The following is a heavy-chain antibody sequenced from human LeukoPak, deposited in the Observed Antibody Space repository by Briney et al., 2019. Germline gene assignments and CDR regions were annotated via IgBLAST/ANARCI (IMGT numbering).Heavy chain of an antibody. CDR1: GGTFSSYA. CDR2: IIPIFGTA. CDR3: ARELASIAAAGTFDY. J-gene: IGHJ4*02. Sequence: GASVKVSCKASGGTFSSYAISWVRQAPGQGLEWMGGIIPIFGTANYAQKFQGRVTITADESTSTAYMELSSLRSEDTAVYYCARELASIAAAGTFDYWGQGTLVTVS. D-gene: IGHD6-13*01. V-gene: IGHV1-69*13.